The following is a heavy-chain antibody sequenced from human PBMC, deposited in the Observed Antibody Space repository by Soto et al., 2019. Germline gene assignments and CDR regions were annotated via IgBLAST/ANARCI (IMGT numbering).Heavy chain of an antibody. CDR3: AKEVTSCCYPGFDS. J-gene: IGHJ4*02. Sequence: HPGGSLRLSCAASGFTFSKYAMAWVRQAPGKGLECLSGISGSGDATHYADSVKGRFIISRDNSKNTVYLQMNRLRVEDTALYYCAKEVTSCCYPGFDSWGQGILVTVSS. CDR1: GFTFSKYA. CDR2: ISGSGDAT. V-gene: IGHV3-23*01. D-gene: IGHD2-2*01.